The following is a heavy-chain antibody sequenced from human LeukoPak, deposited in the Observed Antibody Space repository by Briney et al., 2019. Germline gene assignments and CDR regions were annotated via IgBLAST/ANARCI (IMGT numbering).Heavy chain of an antibody. CDR2: ISYDGSHE. J-gene: IGHJ4*02. CDR1: GLMFSIYA. D-gene: IGHD5-12*01. V-gene: IGHV3-30*03. Sequence: GGSLRLSCAASGLMFSIYAMHWVRQAPGKGLEWVAVISYDGSHEFYADSVKGRFTISRDNSKNTLYLQMNSLRAEDTAVYYCARVTRGHFDYWGQGTLVTVSS. CDR3: ARVTRGHFDY.